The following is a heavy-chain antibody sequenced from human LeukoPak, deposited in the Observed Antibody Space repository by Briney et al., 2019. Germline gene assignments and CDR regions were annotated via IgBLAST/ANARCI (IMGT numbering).Heavy chain of an antibody. CDR1: GGSISSYY. CDR3: ARESGPRSYYFDY. CDR2: IYYSGST. J-gene: IGHJ4*02. Sequence: PSETLSLTCTVSGGSISSYYWSWIRQPPGKGLEWIGYIYYSGSTNYNPSLKSRVTISVDTSKNQFSLKLSSVTAADTAVYYCARESGPRSYYFDYWGQGTLVTVSS. D-gene: IGHD3-10*01. V-gene: IGHV4-59*01.